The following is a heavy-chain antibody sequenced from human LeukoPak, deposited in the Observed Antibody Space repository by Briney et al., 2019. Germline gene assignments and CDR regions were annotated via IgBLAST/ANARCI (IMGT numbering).Heavy chain of an antibody. J-gene: IGHJ6*03. V-gene: IGHV3-64*01. CDR3: ARGPWELLSDYYYYMDV. CDR2: ISSNGGST. Sequence: GGSLRLSCAASGFTFSSYAMHWVRQAPGKGLEYVSAISSNGGSTYYANSVKGRFTISRDNSKNTLYLQMGSLRAEDMAVYYCARGPWELLSDYYYYMDVWGKGTTVTVSS. D-gene: IGHD1-26*01. CDR1: GFTFSSYA.